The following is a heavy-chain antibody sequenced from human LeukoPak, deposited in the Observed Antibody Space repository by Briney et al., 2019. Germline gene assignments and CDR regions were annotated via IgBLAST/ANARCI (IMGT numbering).Heavy chain of an antibody. V-gene: IGHV1-8*01. J-gene: IGHJ4*02. D-gene: IGHD3-22*01. CDR3: ARLSQTPDYYDAGRHYHLAY. CDR2: MNPTTGNT. CDR1: EYTFTSYD. Sequence: ASVKVSCKASEYTFTSYDINWVRQAPGQGLEWMGWMNPTTGNTGYAQKFQGRVTMTRDTSKNTAYMELRSLGSEDTADYFCARLSQTPDYYDAGRHYHLAYWGQGTRVIVSS.